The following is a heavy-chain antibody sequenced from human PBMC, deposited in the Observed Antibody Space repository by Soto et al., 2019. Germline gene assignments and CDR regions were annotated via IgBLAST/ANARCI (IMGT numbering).Heavy chain of an antibody. CDR3: AREEYYYDSSGYSDY. J-gene: IGHJ4*02. Sequence: SETLSLTWTVAGGSISSSSYYWGWIRQPPGKGLEWIGSIYYSGSTYYNPSLKSRVTISVDTSKNQFSLKLSSVTAADTAVYYCAREEYYYDSSGYSDYWGQGTLVTVSS. V-gene: IGHV4-39*01. D-gene: IGHD3-22*01. CDR1: GGSISSSSYY. CDR2: IYYSGST.